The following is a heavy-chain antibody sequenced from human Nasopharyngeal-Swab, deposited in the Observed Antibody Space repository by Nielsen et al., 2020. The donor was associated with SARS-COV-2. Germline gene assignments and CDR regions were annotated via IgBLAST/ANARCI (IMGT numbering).Heavy chain of an antibody. V-gene: IGHV4-39*01. J-gene: IGHJ6*02. D-gene: IGHD3-16*01. Sequence: GQAPGRGLEWIGSIYYSGSTYYNPSLKSRVTISVDTSKNQFSLKLSSVTAADTAVYYYARRVARAPRHEGDYYYGMDVWGQGTTVTVSS. CDR3: ARRVARAPRHEGDYYYGMDV. CDR2: IYYSGST.